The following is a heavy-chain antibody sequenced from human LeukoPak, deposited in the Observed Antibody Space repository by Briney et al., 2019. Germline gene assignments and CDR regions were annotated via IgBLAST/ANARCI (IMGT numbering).Heavy chain of an antibody. V-gene: IGHV3-53*01. J-gene: IGHJ4*02. CDR3: AKDRSSSTSCSNY. CDR1: GFIVSANY. D-gene: IGHD2-2*01. CDR2: IYSGGST. Sequence: PGGSLRLSCAASGFIVSANYMSWVRQAPGKGLEWVSVIYSGGSTFYADSVKGRFTISRDNSKNMLYLEMNSLRVEDTAIYYCAKDRSSSTSCSNYWGRGTLVTVSS.